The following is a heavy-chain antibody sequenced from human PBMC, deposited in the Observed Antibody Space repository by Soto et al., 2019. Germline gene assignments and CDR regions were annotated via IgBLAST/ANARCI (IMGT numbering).Heavy chain of an antibody. CDR2: FDPEDGET. V-gene: IGHV1-24*01. J-gene: IGHJ6*04. CDR3: ATSLGYCSGGSCPPMDV. Sequence: ASVKVSCKVSGYTLTELSMHWVRQAPGKGLEWMGGFDPEDGETIYAQKFQGRVTMTEDTSTDTAYMELSSLRSEDTAVYYCATSLGYCSGGSCPPMDVWGKGTTVTSPQ. CDR1: GYTLTELS. D-gene: IGHD2-15*01.